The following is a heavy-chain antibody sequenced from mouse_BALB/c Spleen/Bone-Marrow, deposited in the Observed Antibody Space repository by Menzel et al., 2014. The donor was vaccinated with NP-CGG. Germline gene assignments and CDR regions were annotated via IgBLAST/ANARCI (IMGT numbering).Heavy chain of an antibody. V-gene: IGHV1-54*03. CDR3: ARYDGYFDY. D-gene: IGHD2-3*01. CDR1: GYAFTDYL. Sequence: VKLVESGAELVRPGTSVKVSCKASGYAFTDYLVEWLKQRPGQGLEWIGVINPGSGSTNYNEKFKDKATLTADKSSSTAYMQLSSLTSDDSAVYFCARYDGYFDYWGQGTILTVSS. J-gene: IGHJ2*01. CDR2: INPGSGST.